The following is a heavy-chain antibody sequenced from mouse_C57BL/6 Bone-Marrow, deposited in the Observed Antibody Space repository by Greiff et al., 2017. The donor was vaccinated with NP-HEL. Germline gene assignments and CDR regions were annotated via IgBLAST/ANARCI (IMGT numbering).Heavy chain of an antibody. CDR1: GYAFTNYL. Sequence: QVQLQQSGAELVRPGTSVKVSCKASGYAFTNYLIEGVKQRPGQGLEWIGVINPGSGGTNYNEKFKGKATLTADKSSSTAYMQLSSLTSEDSAVYFCARQLKAYWGQGTLVTVSA. J-gene: IGHJ3*01. V-gene: IGHV1-54*01. CDR2: INPGSGGT. CDR3: ARQLKAY.